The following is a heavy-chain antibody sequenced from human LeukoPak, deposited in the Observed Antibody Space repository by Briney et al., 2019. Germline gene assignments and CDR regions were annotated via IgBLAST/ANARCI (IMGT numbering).Heavy chain of an antibody. CDR3: AKVTNLGYCSGGRCSYYFDY. V-gene: IGHV3-23*01. Sequence: GGSLRLSCAASGFTFSSYAMSWVRQAPGKGLEWVSAISGSGGSTYYADSVKGRFTISRDNSKNTLYLQMNSLRAEDTAVYYCAKVTNLGYCSGGRCSYYFDYWGQGTLVTVSS. CDR1: GFTFSSYA. CDR2: ISGSGGST. D-gene: IGHD2-15*01. J-gene: IGHJ4*02.